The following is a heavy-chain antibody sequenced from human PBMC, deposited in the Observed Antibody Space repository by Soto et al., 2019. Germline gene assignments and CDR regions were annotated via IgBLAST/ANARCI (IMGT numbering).Heavy chain of an antibody. CDR3: SRGYCSSTSCYLDY. CDR2: IRSEANSYAT. Sequence: EVQLVESGGGLVQPGGSLKLSCAATGFTFSDSALHWVRQASGKGLEWVGRIRSEANSYATAYAASVKGRFTISRDDSNNTAYLQMNSLTTEDTSMYYCSRGYCSSTSCYLDYWGQGTLVTVSS. CDR1: GFTFSDSA. V-gene: IGHV3-73*02. D-gene: IGHD2-2*01. J-gene: IGHJ4*02.